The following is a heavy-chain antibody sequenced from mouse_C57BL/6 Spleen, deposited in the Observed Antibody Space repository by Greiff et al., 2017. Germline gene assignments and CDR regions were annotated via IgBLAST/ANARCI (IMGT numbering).Heavy chain of an antibody. J-gene: IGHJ4*01. CDR2: ISDGCSYT. CDR3: ARDNYGGSYYAIDY. Sequence: EVQLQESGGGLVKPGGSLKLSCAASGFTFSSYAMSWVRQTPEKRLEWVATISDGCSYTYYPDNVKGRFTIFRDNAKNNLYLQMSHLKSEDTAMYYCARDNYGGSYYAIDYWGQGTSVTVSS. D-gene: IGHD2-4*01. CDR1: GFTFSSYA. V-gene: IGHV5-4*01.